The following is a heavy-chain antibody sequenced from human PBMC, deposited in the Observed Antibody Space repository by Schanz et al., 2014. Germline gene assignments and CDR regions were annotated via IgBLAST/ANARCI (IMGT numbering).Heavy chain of an antibody. V-gene: IGHV3-74*01. Sequence: EVKLVESGGGAVRPGGSLRLSCAASGFTLSIYWMHWVRQVPGKGLEWVSCTNGDGTNAKYADSVKGRFTISRDNANKTLSLQMISLRADDTAVYYCARDFDDRRCYGSGYCLGDCMDVWGQGTTVNVSS. CDR1: GFTLSIYW. CDR3: ARDFDDRRCYGSGYCLGDCMDV. CDR2: TNGDGTNA. D-gene: IGHD3-10*01. J-gene: IGHJ6*02.